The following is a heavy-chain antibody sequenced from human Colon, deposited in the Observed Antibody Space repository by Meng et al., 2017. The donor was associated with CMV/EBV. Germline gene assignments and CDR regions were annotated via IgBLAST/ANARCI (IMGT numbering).Heavy chain of an antibody. V-gene: IGHV3-74*03. CDR2: INTDGTTL. CDR1: GFTFTNYW. Sequence: GGSLRLSCAVSGFTFTNYWMHWVRHSPGKGLEWVSRINTDGTTLTYAASVKGRFTVSRDNAKNMVYLQMDSLRANDTCVYYCVRADVADQNNIAIAYFYGLDVWGQGTTVTVSS. J-gene: IGHJ6*02. CDR3: VRADVADQNNIAIAYFYGLDV. D-gene: IGHD2/OR15-2a*01.